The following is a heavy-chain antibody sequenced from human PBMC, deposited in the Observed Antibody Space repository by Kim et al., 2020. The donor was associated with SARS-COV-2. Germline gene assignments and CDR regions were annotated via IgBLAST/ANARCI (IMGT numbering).Heavy chain of an antibody. Sequence: GESLKISCAVSGFTLSEFAMTWVRQAPGRGPEWVSANSGSGATTYYADSVKGRFTISRDNFKNTLFLQLNNLRAEDTAVYYCARGLGNMDVWGQGTTVTVSS. CDR1: GFTLSEFA. CDR2: NSGSGATT. CDR3: ARGLGNMDV. V-gene: IGHV3-23*01. J-gene: IGHJ6*02. D-gene: IGHD3-22*01.